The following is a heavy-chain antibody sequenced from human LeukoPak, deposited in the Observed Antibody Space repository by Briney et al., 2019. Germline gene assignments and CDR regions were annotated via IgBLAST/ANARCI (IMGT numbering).Heavy chain of an antibody. D-gene: IGHD5/OR15-5a*01. CDR2: IIPIFGTA. CDR3: ARAGSVYGLTDY. J-gene: IGHJ4*02. V-gene: IGHV1-69*06. Sequence: WGAVMVSRKASVGTFSSYAFSWVRPAPRQGLEWRGGIIPIFGTANYAQKLQGRVTITPDKSTSTPYMGQSSLRSENTPVYYSARAGSVYGLTDYWGQGTLATVSS. CDR1: VGTFSSYA.